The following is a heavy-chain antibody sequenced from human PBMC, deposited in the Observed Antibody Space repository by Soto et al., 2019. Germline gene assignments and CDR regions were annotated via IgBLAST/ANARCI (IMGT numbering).Heavy chain of an antibody. CDR2: ISYDGSNI. CDR1: GFIFNTYG. V-gene: IGHV3-30*18. D-gene: IGHD4-4*01. J-gene: IGHJ6*03. CDR3: AKAWGNFDMYFYYYMDV. Sequence: GSLRLSCAASGFIFNTYGMHWVRQAPGKGLEWVALISYDGSNIYSADSVKGRFTISRDNSKNTLYLQMNSLGAEDSAVYYCAKAWGNFDMYFYYYMDVWGKGTTVTVSS.